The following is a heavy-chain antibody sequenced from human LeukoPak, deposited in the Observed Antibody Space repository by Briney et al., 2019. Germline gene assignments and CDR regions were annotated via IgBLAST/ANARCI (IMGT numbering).Heavy chain of an antibody. CDR1: GFTFSSYR. V-gene: IGHV3-21*01. D-gene: IGHD6-19*01. J-gene: IGHJ4*02. CDR2: ISSSSSYI. Sequence: GALRLSCAASGFTFSSYRMNWVRQAPGKGREWVSSISSSSSYIYYEESVRGGVTISRENAKKSLYLQMNSLRAEDTAVYYCARGPGPAGASSGWYYFDYWGQGTLVTVSS. CDR3: ARGPGPAGASSGWYYFDY.